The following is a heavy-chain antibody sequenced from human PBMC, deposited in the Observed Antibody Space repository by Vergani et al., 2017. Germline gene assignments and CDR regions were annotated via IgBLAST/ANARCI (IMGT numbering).Heavy chain of an antibody. CDR1: SGSLSSYA. Sequence: QVQLVQSGAEVKKPGSSPLLSSYASSGSLSSYAISRLRQAPGTGLVWIGGIIPIFGTANYAQKFQGRVTITADESTSTAYMELSSLRSEDTAVYYCARCDVLMVYRRLLDWGQGTLVTVSS. J-gene: IGHJ4*02. CDR3: ARCDVLMVYRRLLD. V-gene: IGHV1-69*13. D-gene: IGHD2-8*01. CDR2: IIPIFGTA.